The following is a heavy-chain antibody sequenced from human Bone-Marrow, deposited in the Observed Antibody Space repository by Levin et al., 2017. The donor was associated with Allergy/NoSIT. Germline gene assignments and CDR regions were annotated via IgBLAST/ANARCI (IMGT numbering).Heavy chain of an antibody. J-gene: IGHJ4*02. CDR3: ARDSITIFGVVIPDFDY. CDR1: GYTFTSYA. Sequence: AASVKVSCKASGYTFTSYAMNWVRQAPGQGLEWMGWINTNTGNPTYAQGFTGRFVFSLDTSVSTAYLQISSLKAEDTAVYYCARDSITIFGVVIPDFDYWGQGTLVTVSS. CDR2: INTNTGNP. D-gene: IGHD3-3*01. V-gene: IGHV7-4-1*02.